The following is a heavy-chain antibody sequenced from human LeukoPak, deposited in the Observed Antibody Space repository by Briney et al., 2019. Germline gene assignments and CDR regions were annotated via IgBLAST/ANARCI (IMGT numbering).Heavy chain of an antibody. Sequence: ASVKVSCKVSGYTLTELSMHWVRQAPGKGLEWMGGFDPEDGETIYAQKFQGRVTMTEDTSTDTAYMELSRLRSEDTAVYYCATSGYSDVYYYYGMDVWGQGTTVTVSS. CDR3: ATSGYSDVYYYYGMDV. CDR2: FDPEDGET. V-gene: IGHV1-24*01. CDR1: GYTLTELS. J-gene: IGHJ6*02. D-gene: IGHD6-13*01.